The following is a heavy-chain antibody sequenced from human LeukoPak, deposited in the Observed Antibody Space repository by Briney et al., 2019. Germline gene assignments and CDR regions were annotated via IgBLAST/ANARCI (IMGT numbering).Heavy chain of an antibody. V-gene: IGHV4-39*07. CDR1: GGSISSSSYY. CDR3: ARHVAYSSIDHWYFDL. Sequence: SETLSLTCTVPGGSISSSSYYWGWIRQPPGKGLEWIGSIYYSGSTYYNPSLKSRVTISVDTSKNQFSLKLSSVTAADTAVYYCARHVAYSSIDHWYFDLWGRGTLVTVSS. J-gene: IGHJ2*01. D-gene: IGHD6-13*01. CDR2: IYYSGST.